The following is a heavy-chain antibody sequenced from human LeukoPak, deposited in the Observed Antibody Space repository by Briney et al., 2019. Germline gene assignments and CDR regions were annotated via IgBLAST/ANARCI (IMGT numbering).Heavy chain of an antibody. D-gene: IGHD3-9*01. CDR1: GFTFSSYW. J-gene: IGHJ4*02. V-gene: IGHV3-74*01. CDR2: INTDGSST. CDR3: AKSERSLRYFGQFYFDY. Sequence: GGSLRLSCAASGFTFSSYWMHWVRQAPGKGLVWVSRINTDGSSTSYADSVKGRFTISRDNSKNTLYLQMNSLRAEDTAVYYCAKSERSLRYFGQFYFDYWGQGTLVTVSS.